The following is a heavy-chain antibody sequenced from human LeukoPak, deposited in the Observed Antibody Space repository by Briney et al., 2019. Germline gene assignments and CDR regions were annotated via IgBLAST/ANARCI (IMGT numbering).Heavy chain of an antibody. CDR2: ISDHGKSR. Sequence: GGSLRLSCAASGFIFSNYEMNWVRQTPGKGLEWVSYISDHGKSRNYVDSVQGRFALSGDNAKNSLYLQMNSLRVEDTAVYFCARARIAAPLLDYWGQGSLVTVSS. CDR3: ARARIAAPLLDY. CDR1: GFIFSNYE. D-gene: IGHD6-13*01. V-gene: IGHV3-48*03. J-gene: IGHJ4*02.